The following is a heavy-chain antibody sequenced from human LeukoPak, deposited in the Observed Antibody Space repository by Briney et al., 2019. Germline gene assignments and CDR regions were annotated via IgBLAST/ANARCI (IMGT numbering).Heavy chain of an antibody. V-gene: IGHV4-39*01. Sequence: PSDTLPLTCTVSGGSISSSRYYWGWIRQSSGKGLQGIGTNYYSGTTYYNPSLESRVTISDNTSNNHFSLTLRSVTAADTAVYYCARQISDYYYYYIVVWGKGTTVTVSS. J-gene: IGHJ6*03. CDR3: ARQISDYYYYYIVV. CDR1: GGSISSSRYY. D-gene: IGHD3-10*01. CDR2: NYYSGTT.